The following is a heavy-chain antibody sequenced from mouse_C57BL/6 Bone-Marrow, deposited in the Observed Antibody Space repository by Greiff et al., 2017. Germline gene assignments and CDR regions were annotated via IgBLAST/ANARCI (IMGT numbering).Heavy chain of an antibody. CDR3: SSPGFAWFAY. V-gene: IGHV5-6*01. J-gene: IGHJ3*01. Sequence: EVKLMESGGDLVKPGGSLKLSCAASGFTFSGYGMSWVRQTPDKRLEWVATISSGGSYTYYPDSVKGQFTISRDNAKNALYLQMSSLKSEDTAMYYCSSPGFAWFAYWGQGTLVTVSA. CDR1: GFTFSGYG. CDR2: ISSGGSYT.